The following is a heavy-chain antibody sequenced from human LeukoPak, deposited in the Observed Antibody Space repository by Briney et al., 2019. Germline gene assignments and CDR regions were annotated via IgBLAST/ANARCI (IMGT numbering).Heavy chain of an antibody. J-gene: IGHJ4*02. CDR3: ARDSGSGSNDY. CDR2: ISAGNGNT. D-gene: IGHD1-26*01. Sequence: GASVTVSCTASGYTFTSYAIHWVRQAPGQRLERMGWISAGNGNTKYSQNFQGRVTFISNTSATTAFMELSSLRSEDAAVYYCARDSGSGSNDYWGQGTLVTVSS. CDR1: GYTFTSYA. V-gene: IGHV1-3*01.